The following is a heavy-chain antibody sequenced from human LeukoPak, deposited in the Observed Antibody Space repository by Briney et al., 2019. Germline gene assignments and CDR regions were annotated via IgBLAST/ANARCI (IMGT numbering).Heavy chain of an antibody. Sequence: GGSLRLSCAASGFTFNIYGMNWVRQAPGKGPEWVSYIGHRSIDIHYADSVKGRFTISRDNAKNSLYLQMNSLRAEDMAEYFCARASRNGYDYWGRGTLVTVSS. D-gene: IGHD5-24*01. V-gene: IGHV3-21*05. CDR2: IGHRSIDI. CDR1: GFTFNIYG. J-gene: IGHJ4*02. CDR3: ARASRNGYDY.